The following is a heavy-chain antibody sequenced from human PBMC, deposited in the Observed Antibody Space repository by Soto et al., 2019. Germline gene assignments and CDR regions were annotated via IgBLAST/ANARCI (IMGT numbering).Heavy chain of an antibody. CDR2: ISGSGRST. D-gene: IGHD3-22*01. V-gene: IGHV3-23*01. CDR1: GFRFSSYA. Sequence: EVQLLESGGGLVQPGGSLRLSCAASGFRFSSYAMSWVRQAPGKGLEWVSGISGSGRSTYYADSVKGRFTIARDNSKNTLYLQMNSLGAEDTALYYCAKDANYYDTSGFSGWFDPWGQGTLVTVSS. CDR3: AKDANYYDTSGFSGWFDP. J-gene: IGHJ5*02.